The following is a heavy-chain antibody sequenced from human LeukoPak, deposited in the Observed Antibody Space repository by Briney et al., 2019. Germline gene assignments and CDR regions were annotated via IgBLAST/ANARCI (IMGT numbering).Heavy chain of an antibody. D-gene: IGHD1-26*01. CDR2: IYYSGST. J-gene: IGHJ4*02. V-gene: IGHV4-59*08. Sequence: SETLSLTCTVSGGSISSYYWSWIRQPPGKGLEWIGYIYYSGSTNYNPSLKGRVTISVDTSKNQFSLKLSSVTAADTAVYYCASHSGSYSAWDYWGQGTLVTVSS. CDR1: GGSISSYY. CDR3: ASHSGSYSAWDY.